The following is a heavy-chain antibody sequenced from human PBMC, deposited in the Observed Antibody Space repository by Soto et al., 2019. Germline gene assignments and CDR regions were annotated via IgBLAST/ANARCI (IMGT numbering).Heavy chain of an antibody. CDR3: ARLSPTTIIHCRSNSCYQLGIDY. CDR1: GGSFSGYY. D-gene: IGHD2-2*01. Sequence: PXETLSLTCAVYGGSFSGYYWSWIRQPPGKGLEWIGEINHSGSTNYNPSLKSRVTISVDTSKNQFSLKLSSVTAADTAVYYCARLSPTTIIHCRSNSCYQLGIDYWGQGTLVTVSS. J-gene: IGHJ4*02. CDR2: INHSGST. V-gene: IGHV4-34*01.